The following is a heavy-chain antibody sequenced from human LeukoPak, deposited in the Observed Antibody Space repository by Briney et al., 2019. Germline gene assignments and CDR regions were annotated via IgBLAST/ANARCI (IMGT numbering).Heavy chain of an antibody. CDR1: GGSISSYY. Sequence: SETLSLTCTVSGGSISSYYWSWIRQPAGKGLEWIGRIYTSGSTNYNPSLKSRVTMSVDTSKNQFSLKLSSVTAADTAVYYCAGVPIVGATLDAFDIWGQGTMVTVSS. CDR3: AGVPIVGATLDAFDI. V-gene: IGHV4-4*07. J-gene: IGHJ3*02. D-gene: IGHD1-26*01. CDR2: IYTSGST.